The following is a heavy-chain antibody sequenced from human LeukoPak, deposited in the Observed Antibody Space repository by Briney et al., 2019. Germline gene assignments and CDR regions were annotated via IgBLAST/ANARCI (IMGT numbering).Heavy chain of an antibody. CDR3: ARLRWEITHCWYFDL. D-gene: IGHD4-23*01. J-gene: IGHJ2*01. V-gene: IGHV3-23*01. CDR1: GFTFSNYW. CDR2: INPSGGDT. Sequence: GGSLRLSCAASGFTFSNYWMSWVRQAPGKGLEWVSAINPSGGDTDFPDSVRGRFTISRDNSKNTVYLQMDSLRVEDTAVYYYARLRWEITHCWYFDLWGRGALVTVSS.